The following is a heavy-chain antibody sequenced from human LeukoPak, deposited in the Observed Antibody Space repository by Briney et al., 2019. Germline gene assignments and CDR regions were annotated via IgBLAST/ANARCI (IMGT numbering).Heavy chain of an antibody. V-gene: IGHV3-23*01. D-gene: IGHD6-13*01. J-gene: IGHJ4*02. CDR1: GFTFSSKS. CDR2: ISGNGVDT. CDR3: AKDSRSLAAAGEVDY. Sequence: GGSLRLSCAASGFTFSSKSMTWVRQALRKGLEGVSAISGNGVDTFYADSVKGRFTISRDNSRNTLYLQMNSLRAEDTAVYYCAKDSRSLAAAGEVDYWGQGTLVTVSS.